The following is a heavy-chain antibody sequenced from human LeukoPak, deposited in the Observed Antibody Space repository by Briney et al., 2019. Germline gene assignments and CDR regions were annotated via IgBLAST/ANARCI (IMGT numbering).Heavy chain of an antibody. CDR1: GDSISRFY. J-gene: IGHJ3*02. D-gene: IGHD6-6*01. CDR2: IYYSGGT. Sequence: PSETLSLTCTVSGDSISRFYWSWIRQPPGKGLEWIGDIYYSGGTDYNPSLKSRVTISVDRSKNQFSLKLSSVTAVDTAVFYCARRPVEYTSSDHAFDIWGQGTMVTVSS. V-gene: IGHV4-59*01. CDR3: ARRPVEYTSSDHAFDI.